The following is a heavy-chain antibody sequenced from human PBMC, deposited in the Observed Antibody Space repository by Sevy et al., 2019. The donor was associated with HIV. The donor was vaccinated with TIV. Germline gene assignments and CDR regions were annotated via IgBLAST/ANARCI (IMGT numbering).Heavy chain of an antibody. CDR1: GFTFSSYA. D-gene: IGHD5-18*01. J-gene: IGHJ4*02. CDR2: ISGSGGST. CDR3: AKRGYSYGYGGDCFDY. Sequence: GGSLRLSCAASGFTFSSYAMSWVRQAPGKGLEWVSAISGSGGSTYYAYSVKGRFTISRDNSKNTLYLQMNSLRAEDTAVYYCAKRGYSYGYGGDCFDYWGQGTLVTVSS. V-gene: IGHV3-23*01.